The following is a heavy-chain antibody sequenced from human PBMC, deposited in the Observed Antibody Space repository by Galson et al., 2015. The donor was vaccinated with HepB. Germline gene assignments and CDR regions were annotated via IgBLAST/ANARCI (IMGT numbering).Heavy chain of an antibody. V-gene: IGHV3-30*18. CDR1: GFTFSSYG. Sequence: SLRLSCAASGFTFSSYGMHWVRQAPGKGLEWVAVISYDGSNKYYADSVKGRFTISRDNSKNTLYLQMNSLRAEDTAVYYCAKAPGRWLQFFDYWGQGTLVTVSS. D-gene: IGHD5-24*01. J-gene: IGHJ4*02. CDR2: ISYDGSNK. CDR3: AKAPGRWLQFFDY.